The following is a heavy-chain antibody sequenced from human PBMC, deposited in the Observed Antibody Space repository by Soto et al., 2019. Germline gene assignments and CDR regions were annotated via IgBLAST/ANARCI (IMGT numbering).Heavy chain of an antibody. CDR1: GYTFSSYD. J-gene: IGHJ4*02. D-gene: IGHD3-16*01. V-gene: IGHV1-8*01. Sequence: QVQLVQSGAEVKKPGASVRVSCKASGYTFSSYDLNWVRQATGQGLEWMGWMNPKSGNTGYAQRCQGRVTMTRDNSISTAYMEVSSLRYEDTAVYYCARGGRDDDFIWGTQPGDYWGQGTLVTVSS. CDR3: ARGGRDDDFIWGTQPGDY. CDR2: MNPKSGNT.